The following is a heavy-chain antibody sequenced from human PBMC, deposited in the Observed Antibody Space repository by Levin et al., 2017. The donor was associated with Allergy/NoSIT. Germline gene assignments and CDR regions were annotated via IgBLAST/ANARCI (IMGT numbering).Heavy chain of an antibody. V-gene: IGHV4-39*07. CDR3: SRSLETAMAPYYSDY. CDR2: MHYSGTA. J-gene: IGHJ4*02. D-gene: IGHD5-18*01. CDR1: GGTLSSTSHF. Sequence: SETLSLTCNVSGGTLSSTSHFWGWVRQSPGKGLQWIGSMHYSGTAYYTPSLKSRVTISTDTSKNQFSLRLTPVTAADTAIYYCSRSLETAMAPYYSDYWGQGTLVTVSS.